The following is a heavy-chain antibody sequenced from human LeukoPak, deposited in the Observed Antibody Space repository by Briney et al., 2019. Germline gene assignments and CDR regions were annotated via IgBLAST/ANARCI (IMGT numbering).Heavy chain of an antibody. J-gene: IGHJ6*03. D-gene: IGHD2-2*01. CDR2: ISGSGGST. CDR3: AKDTVPAAMYYYYYMDV. V-gene: IGHV3-23*01. Sequence: GGSLRLSCAASGFTFSSYWMHCVRQAPGKGLEWVSAISGSGGSTYYADSVKGRFTISRDNSKNTLYLQMNSLRAEDTAVYYCAKDTVPAAMYYYYYMDVWGKGTTVTVSS. CDR1: GFTFSSYW.